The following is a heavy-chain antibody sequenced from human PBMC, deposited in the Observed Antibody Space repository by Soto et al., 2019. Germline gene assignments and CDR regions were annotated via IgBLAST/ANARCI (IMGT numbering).Heavy chain of an antibody. CDR1: GGSISSYY. V-gene: IGHV4-59*12. CDR2: IYYSGST. Sequence: PSETLSLTCTVSGGSISSYYWSWIRQPPGKGLEWIGYIYYSGSTNYNPSLKSRVTISVDTSKNQFSLKLSSVTAADTAVYYCARLGYCSSTSCSGWFDPWGQGTLVTVSS. D-gene: IGHD2-2*01. CDR3: ARLGYCSSTSCSGWFDP. J-gene: IGHJ5*02.